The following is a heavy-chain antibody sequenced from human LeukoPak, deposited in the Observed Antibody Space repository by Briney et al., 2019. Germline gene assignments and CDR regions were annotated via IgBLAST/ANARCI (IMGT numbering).Heavy chain of an antibody. CDR1: GFTFSDHY. CDR3: ARGQLERSYYFDY. J-gene: IGHJ4*02. D-gene: IGHD1-26*01. V-gene: IGHV3-72*01. CDR2: TRNKANSYTT. Sequence: PGGSLRLSCAASGFTFSDHYMDWVRQAPGKGLEWVGRTRNKANSYTTEYAASVKGRFTISRDDSKNSLYLQMNSLRAEDAAVYYCARGQLERSYYFDYWGQGTQVTVSS.